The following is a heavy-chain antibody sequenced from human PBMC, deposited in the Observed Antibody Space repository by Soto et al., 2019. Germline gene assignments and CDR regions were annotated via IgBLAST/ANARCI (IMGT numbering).Heavy chain of an antibody. CDR3: AREGLTPYWYFHL. CDR2: INAGNGNT. CDR1: GYTFTSFV. D-gene: IGHD2-8*01. Sequence: ASVKVSCKASGYTFTSFVMHWVRQAPGQRLEWMGSINAGNGNTKYSQRFQGRVTITRDTSASTAYMELSNLRSEDTAVFYCAREGLTPYWYFHLRGRGILVTVYS. J-gene: IGHJ2*01. V-gene: IGHV1-3*01.